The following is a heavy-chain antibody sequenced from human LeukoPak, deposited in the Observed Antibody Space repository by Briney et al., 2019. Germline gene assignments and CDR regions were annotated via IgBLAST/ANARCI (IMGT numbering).Heavy chain of an antibody. Sequence: SETLSLTCTVSGGSISRSSYYWGWIRQPPGKGLEWIGSIYYSGSTYYNPSLKSRVTISVDTSKNQFSLKLSSVTAADTAVYYCARRSTVTTPIFDYWGQGTLVTVSS. J-gene: IGHJ4*02. CDR2: IYYSGST. V-gene: IGHV4-39*01. CDR3: ARRSTVTTPIFDY. D-gene: IGHD4-17*01. CDR1: GGSISRSSYY.